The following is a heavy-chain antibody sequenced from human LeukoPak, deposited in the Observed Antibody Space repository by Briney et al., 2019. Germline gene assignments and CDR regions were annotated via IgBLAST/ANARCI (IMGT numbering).Heavy chain of an antibody. V-gene: IGHV5-51*01. CDR3: ARHRSSWSEFDC. CDR2: IYPGDSDT. D-gene: IGHD6-13*01. Sequence: GESLKISCQGSEYSFTNYWIAWMRQMPGEGLEWMGIIYPGDSDTRYSPSFQGQVIISADKSISTAYLQWSSLKASDTAMYYCARHRSSWSEFDCWGQGTLVTVSS. J-gene: IGHJ4*02. CDR1: EYSFTNYW.